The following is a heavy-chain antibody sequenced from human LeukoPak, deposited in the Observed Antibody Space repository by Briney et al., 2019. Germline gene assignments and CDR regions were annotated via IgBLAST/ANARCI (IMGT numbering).Heavy chain of an antibody. J-gene: IGHJ4*02. CDR1: GFTFSSYA. D-gene: IGHD4/OR15-4a*01. Sequence: GGSLRLSCAASGFTFSSYAMHWVRQAPGKGLEWVAVISYDGSNKYYADSVKGRFTISRDNSKNTLYLQMNSLRTEDTAVYHCARDRLGYGALDYWGQGTLVTVSS. V-gene: IGHV3-30-3*01. CDR3: ARDRLGYGALDY. CDR2: ISYDGSNK.